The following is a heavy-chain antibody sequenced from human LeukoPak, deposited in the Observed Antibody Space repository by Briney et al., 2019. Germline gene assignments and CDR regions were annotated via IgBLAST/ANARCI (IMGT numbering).Heavy chain of an antibody. CDR1: GGSISSYH. CDR2: VYYSGST. V-gene: IGHV4-59*01. D-gene: IGHD3-9*01. CDR3: ARGQDLRGSPTIYPFDY. Sequence: PSETLSLTCTVSGGSISSYHWSWIRQPPGKGLEWIGYVYYSGSTYYNPSLKSRVTISVDTSKKQFSLKLTSVTTADTAVYYCARGQDLRGSPTIYPFDYWGQGTLVTVSS. J-gene: IGHJ4*02.